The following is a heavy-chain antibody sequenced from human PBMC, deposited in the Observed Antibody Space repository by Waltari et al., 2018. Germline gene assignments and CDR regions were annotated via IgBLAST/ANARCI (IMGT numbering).Heavy chain of an antibody. CDR3: ARQSVVSAHGDAFDI. D-gene: IGHD3-22*01. CDR1: GYTCSTYW. V-gene: IGHV5-51*01. Sequence: EEQLLQSGAEMNKPGESLKISCEASGYTCSTYWIHWVRQKPGKGLEWLGIIQPGDSETKYSPSFQGQVTISVDKSINITYLQWSSLRASDTAIFYCARQSVVSAHGDAFDIWGQGTRVIVSS. J-gene: IGHJ3*02. CDR2: IQPGDSET.